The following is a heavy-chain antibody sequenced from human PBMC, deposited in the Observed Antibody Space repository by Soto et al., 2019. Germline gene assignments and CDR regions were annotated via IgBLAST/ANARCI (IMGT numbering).Heavy chain of an antibody. V-gene: IGHV3-48*03. Sequence: GGSLRLSCAASGFTFSSYEMDWVRQAPGKGLEWVAYITSSGSTMYADSVKGRFTISRDNADNSLYLQMNSLRAEDTAVYYCTKEKSVMYSGYDAFHIWGRGTMVTVSS. CDR2: ITSSGSTM. J-gene: IGHJ3*02. D-gene: IGHD5-12*01. CDR3: TKEKSVMYSGYDAFHI. CDR1: GFTFSSYE.